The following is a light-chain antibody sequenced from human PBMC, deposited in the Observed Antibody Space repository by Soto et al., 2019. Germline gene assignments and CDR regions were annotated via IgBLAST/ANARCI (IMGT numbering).Light chain of an antibody. CDR1: QTISSW. CDR3: QHYNSYSEA. Sequence: DIQVTQSPSTLSGSVGDRVTITCRASQTISSWLAWYQQKPGKAPKLLIYKASTLKSGVPSRFSGSGSGTEFTLTISSLQPDDFETYYCQHYNSYSEAFGQGTKVDIX. J-gene: IGKJ1*01. V-gene: IGKV1-5*03. CDR2: KAS.